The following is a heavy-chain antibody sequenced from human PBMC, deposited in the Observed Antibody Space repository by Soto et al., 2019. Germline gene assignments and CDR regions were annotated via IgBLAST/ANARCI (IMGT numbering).Heavy chain of an antibody. CDR2: ISAYNGNT. CDR1: CYTFTSYA. CDR3: ARGYCGGDCYLPYYFDY. J-gene: IGHJ4*02. D-gene: IGHD2-21*02. Sequence: SAEVCFKDSCYTFTSYAISWVREAPGQGLEWMGWISAYNGNTNYAQKLQGRVTMTTDTSTSTAYMELRSLRSDDTAVYYCARGYCGGDCYLPYYFDYGGQGTLVIVSS. V-gene: IGHV1-18*01.